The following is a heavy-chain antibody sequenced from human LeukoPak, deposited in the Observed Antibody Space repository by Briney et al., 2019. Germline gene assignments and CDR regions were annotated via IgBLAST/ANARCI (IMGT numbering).Heavy chain of an antibody. D-gene: IGHD1-26*01. Sequence: ASVKVSCKASGYTFTGFYMHWVRQAPGQGLEWMGWINPNSGGTNYAQKFQGRVTMTRDTSISTAYMELSRLRSDDTAVYYCARGWEHEYGFDYWGQGTLVTVSS. CDR3: ARGWEHEYGFDY. CDR1: GYTFTGFY. V-gene: IGHV1-2*02. J-gene: IGHJ4*02. CDR2: INPNSGGT.